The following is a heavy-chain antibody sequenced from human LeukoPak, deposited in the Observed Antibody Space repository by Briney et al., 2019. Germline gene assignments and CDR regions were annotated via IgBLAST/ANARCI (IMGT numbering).Heavy chain of an antibody. J-gene: IGHJ4*02. Sequence: PSETLSLTCAVYGGSFSGYYWSWIRQPPGKGLEWIGEINHSGSTNYNPSLKSRVTISVDTSKIQFSLKLSSVTAADTAVYYCTYSGSYYPDYWGQGTLVTVSS. CDR3: TYSGSYYPDY. V-gene: IGHV4-34*01. CDR2: INHSGST. D-gene: IGHD1-26*01. CDR1: GGSFSGYY.